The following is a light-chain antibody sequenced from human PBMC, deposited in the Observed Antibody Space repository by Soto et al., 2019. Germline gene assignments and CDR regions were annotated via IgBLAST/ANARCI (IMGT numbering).Light chain of an antibody. V-gene: IGKV3-11*01. CDR1: QTVSSY. Sequence: PHAQTVSLGDRTPLSSRASQTVSSYLAWFQQKPGQAPRLLIFDASDRPTDIPARFSGSGSGTDFTLTISSLEPEDFTLYYCQQYVTSAITFGQGTRLEIK. J-gene: IGKJ5*01. CDR3: QQYVTSAIT. CDR2: DAS.